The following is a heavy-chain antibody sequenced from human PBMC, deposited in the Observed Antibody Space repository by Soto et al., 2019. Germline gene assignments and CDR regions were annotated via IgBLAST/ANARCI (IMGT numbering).Heavy chain of an antibody. CDR1: GGTFSSYA. CDR3: ARVSRMTSFMDF. J-gene: IGHJ6*02. Sequence: QVQLVQSGAEVKKPGSSVKVSCKASGGTFSSYAISWVRQAPGRGLEWMGGIIPIFGTANYAQKFQVRVTVTADESTRTAYMELSSLRSEDTAVYYCARVSRMTSFMDFWGQGTTVTVSS. V-gene: IGHV1-69*01. D-gene: IGHD2-21*02. CDR2: IIPIFGTA.